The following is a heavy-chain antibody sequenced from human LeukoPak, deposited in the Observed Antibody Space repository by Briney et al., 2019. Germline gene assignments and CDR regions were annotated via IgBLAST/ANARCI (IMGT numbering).Heavy chain of an antibody. J-gene: IGHJ4*02. D-gene: IGHD1-1*01. CDR3: ARAGTTGFDY. Sequence: GGSLRLSCAASGFTFSSYSMNWVRQAPGKGLEWVSSISSSSSYIYYADSVKGRFTISRDNAKNSLYLHMNSLRAEDTAVYYCARAGTTGFDYWGQGTLVTVSS. CDR2: ISSSSSYI. CDR1: GFTFSSYS. V-gene: IGHV3-21*01.